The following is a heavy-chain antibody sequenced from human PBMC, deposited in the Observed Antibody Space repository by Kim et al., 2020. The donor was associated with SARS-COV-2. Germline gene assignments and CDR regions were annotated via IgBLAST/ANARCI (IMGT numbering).Heavy chain of an antibody. V-gene: IGHV1-3*01. D-gene: IGHD4-17*01. Sequence: ASVKVSCKASGYTFTSYAMHWVRQAPGQRLEWMGWINAGNGNTKYSQKFQGRVTITRDTSASTAYMELSSLRSEDTAVYYCCYGDYVRGYYYYGMDVWGQGTTVTVSS. CDR3: CYGDYVRGYYYYGMDV. CDR1: GYTFTSYA. CDR2: INAGNGNT. J-gene: IGHJ6*02.